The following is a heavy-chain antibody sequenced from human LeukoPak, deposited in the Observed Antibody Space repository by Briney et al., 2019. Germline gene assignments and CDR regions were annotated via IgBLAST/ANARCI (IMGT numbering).Heavy chain of an antibody. J-gene: IGHJ4*02. CDR3: TTYGSGRKFDY. Sequence: GGSHRLSCAVSGFSFSDAWMSWVRQTPGKGLEWVGRIESKTDGGTTDYAALVKGRFTISRDDSTNTLCLQMNSLKSEDTAVYYCTTYGSGRKFDYWGQGVLVTVSS. V-gene: IGHV3-15*04. CDR1: GFSFSDAW. CDR2: IESKTDGGTT. D-gene: IGHD3-10*01.